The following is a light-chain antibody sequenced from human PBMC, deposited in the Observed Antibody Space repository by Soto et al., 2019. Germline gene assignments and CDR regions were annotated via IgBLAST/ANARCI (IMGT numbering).Light chain of an antibody. J-gene: IGKJ4*01. Sequence: EILMTQSPLTLSVSPGEGATLACRASQNINSNLAWYQQRPGQAPRVLRYGATSMSSGITDRFRGSGPVTDFTLPINRPEPEDFAVYYCQQDQDSLPLTFGGGTRVE. V-gene: IGKV3D-15*01. CDR2: GAT. CDR3: QQDQDSLPLT. CDR1: QNINSN.